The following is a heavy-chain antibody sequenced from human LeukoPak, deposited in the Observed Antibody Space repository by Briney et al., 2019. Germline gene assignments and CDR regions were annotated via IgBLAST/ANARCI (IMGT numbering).Heavy chain of an antibody. J-gene: IGHJ4*02. D-gene: IGHD5-24*01. Sequence: GGSLRLSCAASGLTVSSNYMSWVRQAPGKGLEWVSVIYSGGSTYYADSVKGRFTISRDSSMNTLYLQMNSLTAEDTAVYYCARGLVEMATIYFDYWGQGTLVTVSS. CDR2: IYSGGST. CDR3: ARGLVEMATIYFDY. CDR1: GLTVSSNY. V-gene: IGHV3-53*01.